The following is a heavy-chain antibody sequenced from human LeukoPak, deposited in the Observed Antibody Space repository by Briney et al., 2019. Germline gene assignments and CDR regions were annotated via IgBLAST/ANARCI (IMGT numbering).Heavy chain of an antibody. J-gene: IGHJ3*02. D-gene: IGHD1-26*01. V-gene: IGHV3-21*01. CDR1: GFTFSTYS. CDR3: ARDVGASAPDAFDI. CDR2: ISSSSNYI. Sequence: GGSLRLSCAASGFTFSTYSMNWVRQAPGKGLEWVSSISSSSNYIYYADSVKGRFTISRDNAKNSLYLQMNSLRAEDTDVYYCARDVGASAPDAFDIWGQGTMVTVSS.